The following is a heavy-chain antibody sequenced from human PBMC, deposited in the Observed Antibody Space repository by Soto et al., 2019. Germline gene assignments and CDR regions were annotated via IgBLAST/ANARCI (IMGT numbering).Heavy chain of an antibody. V-gene: IGHV1-69*13. Sequence: SVKVSCKASGGTFSSDTITWVRQAPGQGLEWMGGITPMFGTPNYAQKFRGRVTITADESTSTAYMELSSLRSEDTAMYFCARDGTLYDSRAYYYLYWGQGTLVTVSS. CDR3: ARDGTLYDSRAYYYLY. CDR2: ITPMFGTP. CDR1: GGTFSSDT. J-gene: IGHJ4*02. D-gene: IGHD3-22*01.